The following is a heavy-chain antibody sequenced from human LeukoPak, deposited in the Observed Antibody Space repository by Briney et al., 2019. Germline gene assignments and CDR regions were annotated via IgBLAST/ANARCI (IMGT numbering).Heavy chain of an antibody. D-gene: IGHD2-2*01. CDR1: GGSISSYY. CDR3: ASLWGGYCSSTSCYEEAFDI. J-gene: IGHJ3*02. CDR2: IYYSGST. V-gene: IGHV4-59*01. Sequence: SETLSLTCTVSGGSISSYYWSWIRQPPGKGLEWIGYIYYSGSTNYNPSLKSRVTISVDTSKDQFSLKLSSVTAADTAVYYCASLWGGYCSSTSCYEEAFDIWGQGQWSPSLQ.